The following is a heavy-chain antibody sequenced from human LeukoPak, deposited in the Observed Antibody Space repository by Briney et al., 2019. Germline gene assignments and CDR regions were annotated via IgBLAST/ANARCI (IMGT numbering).Heavy chain of an antibody. Sequence: SETLSLTCTVSGGSISSSSYYWGWIRQPPGKGLEWIGSIYYSGSTYYNPSLKSRVTISVDTSKNQFSLKLSSVTAADTAVYYCARVVLTYYDSWSGPDNWFDPWGQGTLVTVSS. CDR2: IYYSGST. J-gene: IGHJ5*02. V-gene: IGHV4-39*01. D-gene: IGHD3-3*01. CDR1: GGSISSSSYY. CDR3: ARVVLTYYDSWSGPDNWFDP.